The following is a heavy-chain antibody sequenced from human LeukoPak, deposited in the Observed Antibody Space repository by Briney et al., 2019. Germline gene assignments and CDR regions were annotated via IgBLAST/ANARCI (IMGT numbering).Heavy chain of an antibody. D-gene: IGHD6-13*01. CDR1: GGSISTYH. Sequence: SETLSLTCTVSGGSISTYHWSWIRQPPGKGLEWVGYIFYSGSTNYNPSLKSRVTISVDTSKNQFSLKLSSVTAADTAVYYCATRIAAGGPYYCDYWGQGALVTVSP. V-gene: IGHV4-59*01. J-gene: IGHJ4*02. CDR3: ATRIAAGGPYYCDY. CDR2: IFYSGST.